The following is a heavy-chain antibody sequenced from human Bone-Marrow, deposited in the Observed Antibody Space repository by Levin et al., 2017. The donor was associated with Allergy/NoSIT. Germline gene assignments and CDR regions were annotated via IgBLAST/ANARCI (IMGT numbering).Heavy chain of an antibody. V-gene: IGHV3-9*03. J-gene: IGHJ4*02. D-gene: IGHD7-27*01. CDR2: INWSSGSI. CDR3: ARGRTEWGQLGTSIPNYVDF. Sequence: GGSLRLSCAASGFTFDDYAFHWVRQAPGKGLEWVASINWSSGSIGYADSVKGRFTISRDNAKNSLFLQMNSLRVDDVGLYYCARGRTEWGQLGTSIPNYVDFWGRGTLVTVSS. CDR1: GFTFDDYA.